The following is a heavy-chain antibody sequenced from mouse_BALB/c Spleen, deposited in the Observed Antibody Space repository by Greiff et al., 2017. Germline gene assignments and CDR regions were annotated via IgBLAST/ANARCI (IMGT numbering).Heavy chain of an antibody. CDR3: ARDSVGYGNPFAY. D-gene: IGHD2-10*02. CDR1: GFPFTDYY. J-gene: IGHJ3*01. CDR2: IRNKANGYTT. Sequence: EVKLVESGGGLVQPGGSLRLSCATSGFPFTDYYMSWVRQPPGKALEWLGFIRNKANGYTTEYSASVKGRFTISRDNSQSILYLQMNTLRAEDSATYYCARDSVGYGNPFAYWGPGTLVTVSA. V-gene: IGHV7-3*02.